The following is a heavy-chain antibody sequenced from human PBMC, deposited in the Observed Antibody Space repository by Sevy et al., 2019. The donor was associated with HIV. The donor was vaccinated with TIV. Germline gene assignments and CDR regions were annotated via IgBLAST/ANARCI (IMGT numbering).Heavy chain of an antibody. CDR2: IGYDGNNK. J-gene: IGHJ4*02. D-gene: IGHD4-17*01. CDR1: GLTPSTYG. CDR3: ARDPRIYGDYLLAYFDY. V-gene: IGHV3-33*01. Sequence: GGSLRLSCAASGLTPSTYGIHWVRQAPGKGLEWVADIGYDGNNKFYADSVKGRFTISRDDSKNTVFLQMDSLRAEDTAVYYCARDPRIYGDYLLAYFDYWGQGTLVTVSS.